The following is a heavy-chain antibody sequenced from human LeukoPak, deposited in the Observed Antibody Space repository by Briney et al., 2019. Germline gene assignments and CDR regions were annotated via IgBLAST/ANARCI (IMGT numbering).Heavy chain of an antibody. J-gene: IGHJ3*02. CDR1: GYTFTSYG. CDR2: TSAYNGNT. CDR3: ARQAVAGTSAFDI. Sequence: ASVKVSCKASGYTFTSYGITWVRQAPGQGLEWMGWTSAYNGNTNYAQKLQGRVTMTTDTSTSTAYMELRSLRSDDTAVYYCARQAVAGTSAFDIWGQGTMVTVSS. D-gene: IGHD6-19*01. V-gene: IGHV1-18*01.